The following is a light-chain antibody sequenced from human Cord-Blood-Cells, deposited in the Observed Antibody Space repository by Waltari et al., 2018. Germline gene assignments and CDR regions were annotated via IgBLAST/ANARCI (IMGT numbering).Light chain of an antibody. V-gene: IGKV4-1*01. CDR1: QSVLYSSNNKTY. CDR2: WAS. Sequence: DIVMTQSPDSLAVSLGERATIHCKSRQSVLYSSNNKTYLAWYQQKPGQPPKLLIYWASTRESGVPDRFSGSGSGTDFTLTISSLQAEDVAVYYCQQYYSTPWTFGQGTKVEIK. J-gene: IGKJ1*01. CDR3: QQYYSTPWT.